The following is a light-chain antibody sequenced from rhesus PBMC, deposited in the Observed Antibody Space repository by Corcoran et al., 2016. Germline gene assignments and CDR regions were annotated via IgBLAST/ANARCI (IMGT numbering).Light chain of an antibody. J-gene: IGKJ4*01. V-gene: IGKV1-25*02. CDR3: QHYYDNPLP. CDR1: QNIYSN. CDR2: AAS. Sequence: DIQMTQSPSALSASVGDRVTISCRASQNIYSNLAWYQQKPGKAPKLLIYAASRLQTGIPSRFSGSGSGTDFTLTISSLQPEDSAAYYCQHYYDNPLPFGGGTKVEI.